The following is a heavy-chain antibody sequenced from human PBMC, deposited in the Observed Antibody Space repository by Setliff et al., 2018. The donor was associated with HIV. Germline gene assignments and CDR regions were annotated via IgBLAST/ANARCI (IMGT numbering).Heavy chain of an antibody. J-gene: IGHJ3*02. CDR3: ARGGYGGNFDAFDI. CDR1: GYSISSGYY. D-gene: IGHD4-17*01. Sequence: SETLSLTCAVSGYSISSGYYWGWIRQPPGKGLEWIGSIYHSGSTYYNPSLKSRVTISVDTSKNQFSLKLSSVTAADTAVYYCARGGYGGNFDAFDIWAKGQWSPSPQ. CDR2: IYHSGST. V-gene: IGHV4-38-2*01.